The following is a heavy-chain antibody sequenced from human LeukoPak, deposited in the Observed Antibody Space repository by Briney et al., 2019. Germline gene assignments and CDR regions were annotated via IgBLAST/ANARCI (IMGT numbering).Heavy chain of an antibody. V-gene: IGHV4-4*07. D-gene: IGHD2-15*01. CDR1: GGSISSYY. CDR3: ARRVVAATRYNWFDP. J-gene: IGHJ5*02. Sequence: PSETLSLTCTVSGGSISSYYWSWIRQPAGKGLEWIGRIYTSGSTNYNPSLKSRVTISVDTSKNQFSLKLSSVTAADTAVYYCARRVVAATRYNWFDPWGQGTLVTVSS. CDR2: IYTSGST.